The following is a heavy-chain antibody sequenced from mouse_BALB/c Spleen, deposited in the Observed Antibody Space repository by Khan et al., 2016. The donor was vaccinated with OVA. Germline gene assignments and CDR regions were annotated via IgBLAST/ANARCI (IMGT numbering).Heavy chain of an antibody. V-gene: IGHV3-2*02. D-gene: IGHD1-2*01. J-gene: IGHJ2*01. CDR2: ISYSGST. CDR1: GYSITSGYG. Sequence: VQLNESGPGLVKPSQSLSLTCTVTGYSITSGYGWNWIRQFPGNKLEWMGYISYSGSTNYNPSLKSRISITRDTSKNQFFLQLNSVTTEDTATYYCARTARIKYWGQGTTLTVSS. CDR3: ARTARIKY.